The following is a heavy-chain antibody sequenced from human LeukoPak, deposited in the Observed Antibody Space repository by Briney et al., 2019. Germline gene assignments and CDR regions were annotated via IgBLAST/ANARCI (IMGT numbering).Heavy chain of an antibody. CDR3: AKARPGFDY. V-gene: IGHV3-23*01. J-gene: IGHJ4*02. CDR2: ISGGGGST. CDR1: GFTFNNYW. Sequence: GGSLRLSCAASGFTFNNYWMHWVRQAPGKGLEWVSAISGGGGSTDYADSVKGRFTISRDNSKNTLYLQINSLRAEDTAVYYCAKARPGFDYWGLGTLVTVSS.